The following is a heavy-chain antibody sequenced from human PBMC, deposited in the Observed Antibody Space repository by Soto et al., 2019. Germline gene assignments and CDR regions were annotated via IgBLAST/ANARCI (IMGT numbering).Heavy chain of an antibody. CDR3: ARVEASTVTIDY. D-gene: IGHD4-17*01. CDR2: IIPIFGTA. V-gene: IGHV1-69*05. Sequence: ASVKVSCKASGGTFSSYAISWVRQAPGQGLEWMGGIIPIFGTANYAQKFQGRVTMTRDTSTGTVYMELSSLRSEDTAVYYCARVEASTVTIDYWGQGTLVTVSS. CDR1: GGTFSSYA. J-gene: IGHJ4*02.